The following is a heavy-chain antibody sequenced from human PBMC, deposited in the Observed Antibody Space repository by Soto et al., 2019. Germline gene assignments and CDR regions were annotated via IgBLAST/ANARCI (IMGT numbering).Heavy chain of an antibody. CDR2: IVVGSGNT. D-gene: IGHD3-3*01. CDR3: AADPDYDFWSGSSKSDY. CDR1: GFTFTSSA. V-gene: IGHV1-58*01. Sequence: SVKVSCKASGFTFTSSAVQWVRQARGQRLEWIGWIVVGSGNTNYAQKFQERVTITRDMSTSTAYMELSSLRSEDTAVYYCAADPDYDFWSGSSKSDYWGQGTLVTVSS. J-gene: IGHJ4*02.